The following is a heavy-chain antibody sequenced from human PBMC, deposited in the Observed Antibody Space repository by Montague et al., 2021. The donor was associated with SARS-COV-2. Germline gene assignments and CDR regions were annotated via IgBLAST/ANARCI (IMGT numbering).Heavy chain of an antibody. CDR1: GASFSGSY. Sequence: SETLSLTCAVYGASFSGSYWNWIRKPQGKGMEWIGEMNNSGSTNYNQSLKSRVTMSVKTSKNQFSLKLSFVSAADTAVYYCERGARQGYGCRLGSFDSWGQGTLVTVSS. D-gene: IGHD3-10*01. CDR2: MNNSGST. J-gene: IGHJ4*02. CDR3: ERGARQGYGCRLGSFDS. V-gene: IGHV4-34*01.